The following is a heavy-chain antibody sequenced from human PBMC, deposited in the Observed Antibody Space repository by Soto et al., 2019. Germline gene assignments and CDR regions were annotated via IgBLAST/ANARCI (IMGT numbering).Heavy chain of an antibody. CDR3: ARVWGGAFDI. Sequence: SETLSLTFTVSGGSISSYYWSWIRQPPGKGLEWIGYIYYSGSTNYNPSLKSQVTISVDTSKNQFSLKLSSVTAADTAVYYCARVWGGAFDIWGQGTMVT. D-gene: IGHD3-10*01. J-gene: IGHJ3*02. CDR2: IYYSGST. CDR1: GGSISSYY. V-gene: IGHV4-59*01.